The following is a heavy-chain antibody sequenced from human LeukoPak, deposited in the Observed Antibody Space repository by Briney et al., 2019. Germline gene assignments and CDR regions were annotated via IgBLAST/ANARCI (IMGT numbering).Heavy chain of an antibody. V-gene: IGHV3-73*01. Sequence: GGSLKLSCAASGFSFSGSAVHWVRQASGKGLEWVGRIRNKANSYATAYAASVKGRFTISRDDSENTAYLQMNSLKTEDTAVYYCTRLEGGATANDYWGQGTLVTVSS. J-gene: IGHJ4*02. CDR3: TRLEGGATANDY. D-gene: IGHD3-16*01. CDR2: IRNKANSYAT. CDR1: GFSFSGSA.